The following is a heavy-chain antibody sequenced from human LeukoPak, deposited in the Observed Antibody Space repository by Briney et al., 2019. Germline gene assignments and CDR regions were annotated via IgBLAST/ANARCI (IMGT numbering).Heavy chain of an antibody. CDR3: ARDRRGFYGSGSINYYYYMDV. D-gene: IGHD3-10*01. J-gene: IGHJ6*03. Sequence: ASVKVSCKASGYTFTSYGIGWVRQAPGQGLEWMGWISAYNGHTNYAQKLQGRVTMTTDTSTSTAYMELRSLRSDDTAVYYCARDRRGFYGSGSINYYYYMDVWGKGTTVTVSS. V-gene: IGHV1-18*01. CDR1: GYTFTSYG. CDR2: ISAYNGHT.